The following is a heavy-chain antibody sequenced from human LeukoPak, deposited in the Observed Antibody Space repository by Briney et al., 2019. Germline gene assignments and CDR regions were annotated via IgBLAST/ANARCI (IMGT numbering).Heavy chain of an antibody. D-gene: IGHD2-21*02. CDR2: INHSGST. CDR3: ARARQYSSSWSVVVTAIDYYYGMDV. V-gene: IGHV4-34*01. Sequence: PSETLSLTCAVYGGSFSGYYWGWIRQPPGKGLEWIGEINHSGSTNYNPSLKSRVTISVDTSKNQFSLKLSSVTAADTAVYYCARARQYSSSWSVVVTAIDYYYGMDVWGQGTTVTVSS. CDR1: GGSFSGYY. J-gene: IGHJ6*02.